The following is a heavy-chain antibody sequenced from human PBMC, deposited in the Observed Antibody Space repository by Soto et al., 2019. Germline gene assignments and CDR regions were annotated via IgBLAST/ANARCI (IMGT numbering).Heavy chain of an antibody. J-gene: IGHJ5*02. CDR1: GYTFTTYY. CDR3: ARGHYYYDGSGSYLAGLGDFFDP. Sequence: QVHLVQSGAEVREPGASVKLSCKASGYTFTTYYMHWVRQAPGQGLEWMGIINPSGGSTSYAQKFQGRITMTRDTSTTTVYMDLSSLRSEDTAVYFCARGHYYYDGSGSYLAGLGDFFDPWGQGTLVTVAS. V-gene: IGHV1-46*01. D-gene: IGHD3-22*01. CDR2: INPSGGST.